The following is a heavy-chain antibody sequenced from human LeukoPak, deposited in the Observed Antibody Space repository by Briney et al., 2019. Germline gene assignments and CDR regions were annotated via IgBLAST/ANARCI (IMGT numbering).Heavy chain of an antibody. V-gene: IGHV4-59*01. CDR2: IYHNGGT. D-gene: IGHD6-19*01. CDR1: GGSIINYY. CDR3: AKVVSGWFDP. J-gene: IGHJ5*02. Sequence: SETLSLTCTASGGSIINYYWTWIRQPPGKGLGWIGSIYHNGGTNYNPSLESRVTMSVDTSKNQFFLKMTSVTAADTAVYYCAKVVSGWFDPWGQGALVTVSS.